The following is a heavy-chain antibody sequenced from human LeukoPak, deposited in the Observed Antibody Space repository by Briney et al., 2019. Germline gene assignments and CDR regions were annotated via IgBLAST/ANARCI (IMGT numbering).Heavy chain of an antibody. J-gene: IGHJ4*02. V-gene: IGHV3-23*01. CDR1: GFTFSSYA. CDR2: ISGSGGST. Sequence: PGGSLRLSCAASGFTFSSYAMSWVRQAPGKGLEWVSAISGSGGSTYYADSVKGRFTISRDNSKNTLYLQMNSLRAEDTAVYYCASPGSTTDLTPTDYWGQGTLVTVSS. D-gene: IGHD1-1*01. CDR3: ASPGSTTDLTPTDY.